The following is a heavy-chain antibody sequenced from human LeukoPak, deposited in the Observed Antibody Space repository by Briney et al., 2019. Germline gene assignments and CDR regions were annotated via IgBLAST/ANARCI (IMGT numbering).Heavy chain of an antibody. J-gene: IGHJ5*02. V-gene: IGHV4-59*13. CDR1: GGSISSYY. CDR2: IYYSGST. CDR3: ARDQDRFDP. Sequence: PSETLSLTCTVSGGSISSYYWSWIRQPPGKGLEWIGYIYYSGSTNYNPSLKSRVTISVDTSKNQFSLKLGSVTAADTAVYYCARDQDRFDPWGQGTLVTVSS.